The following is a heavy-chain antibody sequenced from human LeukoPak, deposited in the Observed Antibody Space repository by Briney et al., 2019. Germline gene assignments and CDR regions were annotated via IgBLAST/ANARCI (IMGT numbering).Heavy chain of an antibody. D-gene: IGHD3-10*01. CDR3: AGYGSGSYRAY. CDR1: GFTFSSYW. Sequence: GGSLRLSCAASGFTFSSYWMSWVRQAPGKGLEWVANINQDGSEKYYVDSVKGRFTISRDNAKNSLYLQMNSLRAEDTAVYYCAGYGSGSYRAYWGQGTLVTVSS. J-gene: IGHJ4*02. CDR2: INQDGSEK. V-gene: IGHV3-7*03.